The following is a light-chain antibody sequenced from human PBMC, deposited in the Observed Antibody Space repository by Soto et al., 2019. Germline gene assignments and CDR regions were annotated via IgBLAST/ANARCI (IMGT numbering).Light chain of an antibody. CDR3: QQYNSYSWT. CDR2: AAS. Sequence: DIQITHSPSSLSASVGDRVRITCGASQSISSYLNWYQQKPGKAPKLLIYAASSLQSGVPSRFSGSGAGTEFTLTISSLQPDDFATYYCQQYNSYSWTLGQATKVDI. J-gene: IGKJ1*01. CDR1: QSISSY. V-gene: IGKV1-39*01.